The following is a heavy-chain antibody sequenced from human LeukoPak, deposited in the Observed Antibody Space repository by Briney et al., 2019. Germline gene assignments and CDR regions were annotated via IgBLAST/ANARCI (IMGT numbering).Heavy chain of an antibody. CDR1: GGSISSYY. Sequence: PSETPSLTCTVSGGSISSYYWSWIRQPPGKGLEWIGYIYYTGSTNYNPSLKSRVTISLDTSKNQFSLKLSSVTAADTAVYYCASQPRYYYGSGDIDYWGQGTLVTVSS. CDR2: IYYTGST. CDR3: ASQPRYYYGSGDIDY. V-gene: IGHV4-59*12. J-gene: IGHJ4*02. D-gene: IGHD3-10*01.